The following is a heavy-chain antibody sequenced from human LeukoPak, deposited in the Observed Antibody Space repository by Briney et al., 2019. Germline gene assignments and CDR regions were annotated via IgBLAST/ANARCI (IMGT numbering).Heavy chain of an antibody. D-gene: IGHD3-16*01. CDR2: IGGSGTYT. CDR1: GGSISSSSYY. V-gene: IGHV3-23*01. CDR3: ATPYDYVWGSYSLPDGGDY. J-gene: IGHJ4*02. Sequence: PSETLSLTCTVSGGSISSSSYYWGWVRQAPGKGLEWVSVIGGSGTYTFYADSVKGRFTISRDNSKDTLYLRMNSLRAEDTALYYCATPYDYVWGSYSLPDGGDYWGQGTLVAVSS.